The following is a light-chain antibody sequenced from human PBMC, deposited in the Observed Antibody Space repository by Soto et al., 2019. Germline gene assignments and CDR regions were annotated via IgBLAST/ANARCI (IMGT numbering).Light chain of an antibody. V-gene: IGLV1-44*01. CDR3: AACDDSQNVNYV. CDR2: SNN. Sequence: QSVLTQPPSASGTPGQRVTISCSGSSSNIGSNTVNWYQQLPGTAPKLLIYSNNQRPSGVPDRFSGSKSGTSASLAISGLQSEDEDDYYGAACDDSQNVNYVFGTGTKLTVL. J-gene: IGLJ1*01. CDR1: SSNIGSNT.